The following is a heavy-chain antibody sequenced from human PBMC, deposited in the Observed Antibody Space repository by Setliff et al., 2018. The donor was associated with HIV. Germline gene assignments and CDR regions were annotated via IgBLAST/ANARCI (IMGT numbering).Heavy chain of an antibody. CDR3: AREFPGGTKGFDY. V-gene: IGHV1-46*01. CDR2: IAPSSGGI. J-gene: IGHJ4*02. CDR1: GYTFTSYI. D-gene: IGHD1-1*01. Sequence: EASVKVSCKASGYTFTSYILHWVRQAAGQGLEWVGRIAPSSGGIHYAQKFQDRVTMTRDTSTSTVYMDLSRLRSEDTAVYYCAREFPGGTKGFDYWGQGTLVTVSS.